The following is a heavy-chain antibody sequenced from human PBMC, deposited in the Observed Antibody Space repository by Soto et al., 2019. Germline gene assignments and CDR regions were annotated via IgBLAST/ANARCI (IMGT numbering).Heavy chain of an antibody. CDR2: ISPSSGYT. V-gene: IGHV1-18*01. D-gene: IGHD6-25*01. J-gene: IGHJ4*02. CDR1: GYSFTNYG. CDR3: AREMWTRSGPQNFFDY. Sequence: ASVKVSCKASGYSFTNYGFCWVRQVPGQGLEWMGYISPSSGYTTYAPNLQERVIMTTDSSTTTVYMELRSLTSDATAVYYCAREMWTRSGPQNFFDYWGQAALVTVSS.